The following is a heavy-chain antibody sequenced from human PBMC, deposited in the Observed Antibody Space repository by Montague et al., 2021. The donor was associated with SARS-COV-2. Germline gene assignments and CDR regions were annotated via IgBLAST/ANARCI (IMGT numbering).Heavy chain of an antibody. J-gene: IGHJ4*02. V-gene: IGHV3-30*04. D-gene: IGHD3-3*01. Sequence: SLRLSFSASGFTFSSYAMHWVRQAPGKGLEWVAVISYDGSNKYYADSVKGRFTISRDNSKNTLYLQMNSLRAEDTAVYYCASIGTYYDFWSGYYRGMFLEDDFDYWGQGTLVTVSS. CDR3: ASIGTYYDFWSGYYRGMFLEDDFDY. CDR2: ISYDGSNK. CDR1: GFTFSSYA.